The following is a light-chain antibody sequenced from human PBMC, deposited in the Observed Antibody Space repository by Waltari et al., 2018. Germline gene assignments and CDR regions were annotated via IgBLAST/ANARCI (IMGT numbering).Light chain of an antibody. Sequence: QSLLTQPPSVSAAPAQQVPISCSGIISIIRNYYITWYHQLPGAAPKLLIYDNIKRPSGIPDRFSASKSGTSATLGITGLQIGDEDDYYCATWDNSLSEVVFGGGTKLTVL. CDR3: ATWDNSLSEVV. V-gene: IGLV1-51*01. CDR2: DNI. J-gene: IGLJ2*01. CDR1: ISIIRNYY.